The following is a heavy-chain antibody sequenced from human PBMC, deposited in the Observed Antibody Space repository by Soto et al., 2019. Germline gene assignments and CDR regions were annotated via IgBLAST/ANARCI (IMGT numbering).Heavy chain of an antibody. Sequence: PGGSLRLSCAASGFTFTSYAMTWVRRPPGKGLEWVSAISGNGAVTYYADSVKGRFTISRDNSKNTVYLQMNSLRAEDTAVYYCAKIESRFFYDSTGYYPFDYWGQGTLVTVSS. CDR2: ISGNGAVT. CDR1: GFTFTSYA. J-gene: IGHJ4*02. CDR3: AKIESRFFYDSTGYYPFDY. V-gene: IGHV3-23*01. D-gene: IGHD3-22*01.